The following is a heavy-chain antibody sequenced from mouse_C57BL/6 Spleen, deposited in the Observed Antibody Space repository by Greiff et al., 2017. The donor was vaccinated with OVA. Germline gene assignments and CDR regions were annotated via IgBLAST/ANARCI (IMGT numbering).Heavy chain of an antibody. D-gene: IGHD1-1*01. CDR3: ARHDYGWYFDV. V-gene: IGHV5-12*01. J-gene: IGHJ1*03. Sequence: EVKVEESGGGLVQPGGSLKLSCAASGFTFSDYYMYWVRQTPEKRLEWVAYISNGGGSTYYPDTVKGRFTITRDNAKNTLYLQMSRLKSEDTAMYYCARHDYGWYFDVWGTGTTVTVSS. CDR1: GFTFSDYY. CDR2: ISNGGGST.